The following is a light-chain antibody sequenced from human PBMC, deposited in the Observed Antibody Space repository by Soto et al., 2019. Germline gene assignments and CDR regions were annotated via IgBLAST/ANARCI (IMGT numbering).Light chain of an antibody. CDR2: DAS. J-gene: IGKJ4*01. Sequence: EVVLTQSPATQSLSPGERATLSCRASQSVSSYLAWYQQRPGQAPRLLIYDASNRATGVPARFSGSGSGTDFTLTISSLEPEDFAVYCCQHRANWPLTFGGGTKLEIK. CDR3: QHRANWPLT. CDR1: QSVSSY. V-gene: IGKV3-11*01.